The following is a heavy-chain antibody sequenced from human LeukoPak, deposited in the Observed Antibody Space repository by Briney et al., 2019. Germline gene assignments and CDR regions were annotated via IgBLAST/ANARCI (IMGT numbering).Heavy chain of an antibody. J-gene: IGHJ6*02. Sequence: GGSLRLSCAASGFTFSSYSMNWVRQAPGKGREWVSSIISSSSYIYYADSVKGRFTISRDNAKNSLYLQMNSLRAEDTAVYYCAREGVTIFGVVIQNSETFGYYGMDVWGQGTTVTVSS. CDR2: IISSSSYI. V-gene: IGHV3-21*01. CDR3: AREGVTIFGVVIQNSETFGYYGMDV. D-gene: IGHD3-3*01. CDR1: GFTFSSYS.